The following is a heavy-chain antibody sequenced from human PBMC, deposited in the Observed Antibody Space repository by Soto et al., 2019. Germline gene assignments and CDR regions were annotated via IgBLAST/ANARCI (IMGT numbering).Heavy chain of an antibody. D-gene: IGHD2-2*01. CDR3: ASLGYCSSTSCYYYYGMDV. Sequence: ASVKVSCKASGYTFTSYDINWVRQATGQGLEWMGWMNPNSGNTGYAQKFQGRVTMTRNTSISTAYMELSSLRSEDTAVYYCASLGYCSSTSCYYYYGMDVWGQGTTVPVSS. CDR2: MNPNSGNT. CDR1: GYTFTSYD. J-gene: IGHJ6*02. V-gene: IGHV1-8*01.